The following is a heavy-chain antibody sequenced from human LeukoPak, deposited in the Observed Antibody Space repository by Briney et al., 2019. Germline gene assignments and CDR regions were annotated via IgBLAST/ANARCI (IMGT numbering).Heavy chain of an antibody. D-gene: IGHD3-3*01. CDR2: SRNKDHSYST. Sequence: GGSLRLSCAVSGFTFSDHYMDWVRRAAGKGLEWVGRSRNKDHSYSTEYAASVKGRFTISRDESKNSLFLQMNSLKIEDTAIYYCVRGHDSFDYWGQGTLVTVSS. CDR1: GFTFSDHY. CDR3: VRGHDSFDY. J-gene: IGHJ4*02. V-gene: IGHV3-72*01.